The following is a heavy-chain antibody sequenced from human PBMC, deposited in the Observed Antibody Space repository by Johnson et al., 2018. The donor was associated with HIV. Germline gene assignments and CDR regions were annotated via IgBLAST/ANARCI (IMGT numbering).Heavy chain of an antibody. CDR1: GFTFRSYA. D-gene: IGHD3-10*01. J-gene: IGHJ3*02. V-gene: IGHV3-64*04. CDR2: ISSNGGST. CDR3: ARGVLLWFRELSSLNDAFDI. Sequence: QMQLVESGGGVVQPGKSLRLSCEASGFTFRSYAMHWVRQAPGKGLEYVSAISSNGGSTGYADSVKGRFTISRDNAKNSLYLQMNSLRAEDTALYYCARGVLLWFRELSSLNDAFDIWGLGTMVTVSS.